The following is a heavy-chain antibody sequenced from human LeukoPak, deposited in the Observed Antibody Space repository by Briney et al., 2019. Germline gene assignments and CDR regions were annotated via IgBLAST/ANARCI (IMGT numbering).Heavy chain of an antibody. J-gene: IGHJ4*02. CDR1: GGSISSYY. CDR3: ARGGPLYGSGSYFLSPFDY. V-gene: IGHV4-59*01. Sequence: PSETLSLTCTVSGGSISSYYWSWIRQPPGKGLEWIGYIYYSGSTNYNPSLKSRVTMSVDTSKNQFSLKLRSVTAADTAVYYCARGGPLYGSGSYFLSPFDYWGQGTLVTVSS. D-gene: IGHD3-10*01. CDR2: IYYSGST.